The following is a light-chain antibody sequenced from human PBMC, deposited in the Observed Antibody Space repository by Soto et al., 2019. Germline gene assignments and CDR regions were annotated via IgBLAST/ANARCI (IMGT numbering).Light chain of an antibody. CDR3: QQHNNWPPWT. Sequence: DIVMTQSPATLSVSPGGRATLSCRASQSVGSNVAWYQQKPGQPPRLLIYGASTRAAGVPARFSGSGYGRQSSLTISSLQSEDFAIYHCQQHNNWPPWTFGQGTKVEV. CDR2: GAS. V-gene: IGKV3-15*01. CDR1: QSVGSN. J-gene: IGKJ1*01.